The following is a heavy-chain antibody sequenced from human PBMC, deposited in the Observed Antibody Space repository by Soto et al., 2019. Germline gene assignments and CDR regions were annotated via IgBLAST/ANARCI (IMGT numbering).Heavy chain of an antibody. CDR1: GGSISSYY. D-gene: IGHD4-17*01. CDR3: ARETMTKDFDY. Sequence: SETLSLTCTVSGGSISSYYWSWIRQPPGKGLEWIGYIYYSGSTNYNPSLKSRVTISVDTSKNQFSLKLSSVTAADTAVYYCARETMTKDFDYWGQGTLVTVSS. V-gene: IGHV4-59*01. J-gene: IGHJ4*02. CDR2: IYYSGST.